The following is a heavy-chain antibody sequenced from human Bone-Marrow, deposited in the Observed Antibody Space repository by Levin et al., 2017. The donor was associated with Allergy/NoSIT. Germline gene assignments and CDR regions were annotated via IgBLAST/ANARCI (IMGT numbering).Heavy chain of an antibody. CDR2: IGTAADS. Sequence: GASVKVSCAASGFTFSSYDMHWVRQATGRGLEWVSAIGTAADSYYSGSVKGRFTVSRDNAKNSFYLQMNSLRAGDTAGYYCARVALPRYCTSTSCSDSGYYVDYWGQGTLVTVSS. D-gene: IGHD2-2*01. V-gene: IGHV3-13*04. CDR3: ARVALPRYCTSTSCSDSGYYVDY. J-gene: IGHJ4*02. CDR1: GFTFSSYD.